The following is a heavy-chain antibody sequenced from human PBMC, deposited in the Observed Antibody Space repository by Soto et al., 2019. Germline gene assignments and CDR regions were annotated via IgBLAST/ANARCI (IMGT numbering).Heavy chain of an antibody. D-gene: IGHD6-13*01. V-gene: IGHV4-39*01. J-gene: IGHJ5*02. CDR1: GGSILSSSFH. CDR3: ARRERAAGTDWWFDP. CDR2: IYYSGST. Sequence: SATLSLTCTVPGGSILSSSFHWGWIRQPPGKGLEWIGSIYYSGSTYYSPSLKSRVTISVDTSKNQFSLKLSSVTAADTAVYYCARRERAAGTDWWFDPWGQGTLIT.